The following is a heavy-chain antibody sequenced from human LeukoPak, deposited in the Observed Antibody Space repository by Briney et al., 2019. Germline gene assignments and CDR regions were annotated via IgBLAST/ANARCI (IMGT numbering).Heavy chain of an antibody. Sequence: GGSVRLSCAASGFPFNNHAMIWVRQPPGKGLKWVAAISNGNTYYAHSVRGRFAISRDDSKNMVYLQMNSLRDEDTALYYCVREAGYCASVCLKSNWFDPWGQGTQVTVSS. CDR2: ISNGNT. CDR3: VREAGYCASVCLKSNWFDP. J-gene: IGHJ5*02. V-gene: IGHV3-23*01. CDR1: GFPFNNHA. D-gene: IGHD2-15*01.